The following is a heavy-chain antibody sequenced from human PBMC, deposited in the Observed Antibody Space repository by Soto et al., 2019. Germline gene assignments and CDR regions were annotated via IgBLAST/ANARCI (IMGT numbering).Heavy chain of an antibody. J-gene: IGHJ6*02. CDR3: ARLGCSSTSCQPPYYGMDV. CDR1: GFTFSSYS. D-gene: IGHD2-2*01. Sequence: GGSLRLSCAASGFTFSSYSMNWVRQAPRKGLEWVSSISSSSSYIYYADSVKGRFTISRDNAKNSLYLQMNSLRAEDTAVYYCARLGCSSTSCQPPYYGMDVWGQGTTVTVSS. CDR2: ISSSSSYI. V-gene: IGHV3-21*01.